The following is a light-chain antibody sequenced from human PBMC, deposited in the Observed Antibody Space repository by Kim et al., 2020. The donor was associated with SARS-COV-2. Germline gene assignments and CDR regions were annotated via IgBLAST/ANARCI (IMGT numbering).Light chain of an antibody. CDR2: GAS. V-gene: IGKV3-15*01. CDR3: QQYNTWSFT. Sequence: EVVMTQSPATLSVSPGETATLSCRASQNVASYVAWYQQNPGQPPRLLIRGASTRASGIPSSFSGSGYGRDFTLTISGLQPEDFAVFFCQQYNTWSFTFGQGTKLEI. CDR1: QNVASY. J-gene: IGKJ2*01.